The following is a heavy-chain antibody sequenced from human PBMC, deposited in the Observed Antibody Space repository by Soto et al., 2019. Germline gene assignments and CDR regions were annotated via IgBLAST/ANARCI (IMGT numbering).Heavy chain of an antibody. CDR3: ARFSNDFWSGYYVSDY. V-gene: IGHV3-48*01. Sequence: EVQLVESGGGLVQPGGSLRLSCAASGFTFSSYSMNWVRQAPGKGLEWVSYISSSSSTIYYADSVKGRFTISRDNAKNSLYLQMNSLRAEDTAVHYCARFSNDFWSGYYVSDYWGQGTLVTVSS. CDR2: ISSSSSTI. D-gene: IGHD3-3*01. J-gene: IGHJ4*02. CDR1: GFTFSSYS.